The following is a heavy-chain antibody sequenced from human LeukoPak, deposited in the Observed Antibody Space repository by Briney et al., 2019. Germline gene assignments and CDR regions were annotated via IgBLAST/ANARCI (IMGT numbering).Heavy chain of an antibody. CDR2: IRSKAYGATT. V-gene: IGHV3-49*04. CDR1: GFAFGDYA. Sequence: PGGSLRLSCTASGFAFGDYAMSWVRLAPGKGLEWVGFIRSKAYGATTEYAASVKGRITISRDDSKRTVYLQMNSQKTEDTAVYYCARENYGADYWGQGTLVTVSS. J-gene: IGHJ4*02. D-gene: IGHD4-17*01. CDR3: ARENYGADY.